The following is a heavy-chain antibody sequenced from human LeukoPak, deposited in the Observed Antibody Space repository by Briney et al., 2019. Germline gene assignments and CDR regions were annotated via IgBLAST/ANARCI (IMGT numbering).Heavy chain of an antibody. D-gene: IGHD3-22*01. Sequence: ASVKVSCKASGYTFTTYGIGWVRQAPGQGLEWMGWINPNSGGTNYAQKFQGRVTMTRDTSISTAYMELSRLRSDDTAVYYCARDRYYYDSSGPFDPWGQGGQVSVSS. CDR3: ARDRYYYDSSGPFDP. CDR1: GYTFTTYG. V-gene: IGHV1-2*02. J-gene: IGHJ5*02. CDR2: INPNSGGT.